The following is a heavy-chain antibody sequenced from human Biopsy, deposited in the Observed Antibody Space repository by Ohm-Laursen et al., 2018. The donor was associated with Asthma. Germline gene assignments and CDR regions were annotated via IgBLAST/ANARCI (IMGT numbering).Heavy chain of an antibody. CDR1: GGSISGFY. CDR2: IYYTGTT. D-gene: IGHD3-3*01. CDR3: ARDFGGWYYFDN. V-gene: IGHV4-59*01. Sequence: SETLSLTCTVSGGSISGFYWSWIRQPPGKGLEWIGYIYYTGTTNYNPSLKSRVYISVDTSKNQFSLKLTSVTAADTAVYYCARDFGGWYYFDNWGQGSLVTVSS. J-gene: IGHJ4*02.